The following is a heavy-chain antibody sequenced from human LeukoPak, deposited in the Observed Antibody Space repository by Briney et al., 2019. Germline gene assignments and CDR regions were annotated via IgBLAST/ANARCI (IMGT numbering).Heavy chain of an antibody. CDR1: GASLSTYY. CDR3: ARVGGDYYYYGMDV. J-gene: IGHJ6*02. D-gene: IGHD4-17*01. CDR2: IYYSGST. Sequence: SETLSLTCTVSGASLSTYYWSWIRQPPGKGLEWIGYIYYSGSTNYNPSLKSRVTISVDTSKNQSSLKLSSVTAADTAVYYCARVGGDYYYYGMDVWGQGTTVTVSS. V-gene: IGHV4-59*01.